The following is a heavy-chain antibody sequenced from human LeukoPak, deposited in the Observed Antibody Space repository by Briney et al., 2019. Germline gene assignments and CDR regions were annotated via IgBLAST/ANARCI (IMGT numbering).Heavy chain of an antibody. V-gene: IGHV1-69*13. Sequence: GASVKVSCKASGGTFISYGISWVRQAPGQGLEWMGGIIPIFGTANYAQKFQGRVTITADESTSTAYMELSSLRSEDTAVYYCARPRGYCSSTSCFHFDYWGQGTLVTVSS. CDR1: GGTFISYG. D-gene: IGHD2-2*01. J-gene: IGHJ4*02. CDR2: IIPIFGTA. CDR3: ARPRGYCSSTSCFHFDY.